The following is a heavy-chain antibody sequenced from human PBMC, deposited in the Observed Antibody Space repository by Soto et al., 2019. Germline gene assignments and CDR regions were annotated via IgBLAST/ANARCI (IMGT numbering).Heavy chain of an antibody. V-gene: IGHV1-69*13. CDR1: GGTFSSYA. J-gene: IGHJ6*02. D-gene: IGHD2-15*01. Sequence: ASVKVSCKASGGTFSSYAINWVRQAPGQGLEWMGGIIPIFGTANYAQKFQGRVTITADESTSTAYMELSSLRSEDTAVYYCARINIVVVRDYYGMDVWGQGTTVTVSS. CDR2: IIPIFGTA. CDR3: ARINIVVVRDYYGMDV.